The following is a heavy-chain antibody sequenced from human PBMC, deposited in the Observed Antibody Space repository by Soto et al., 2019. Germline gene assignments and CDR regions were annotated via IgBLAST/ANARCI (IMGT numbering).Heavy chain of an antibody. D-gene: IGHD3-10*01. Sequence: QVQLQESGPGLVKPSETLSLTCTVSGGSISSYYWSWIRQPPGKGLEWIGYIYYSGRTNYNPSLKSRVTISVDTSKNQFSLKLNSMTAADTAVYYCAVHNCGSGSTYFDYWGQGTLVTVSS. CDR3: AVHNCGSGSTYFDY. CDR2: IYYSGRT. J-gene: IGHJ4*02. V-gene: IGHV4-59*08. CDR1: GGSISSYY.